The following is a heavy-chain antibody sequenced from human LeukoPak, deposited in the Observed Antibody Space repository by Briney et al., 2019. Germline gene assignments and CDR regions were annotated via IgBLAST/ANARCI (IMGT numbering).Heavy chain of an antibody. CDR1: GFTFSSYA. Sequence: GGSLRLSCAASGFTFSSYAMSWVRQAPGKGLEWVSAISGSGGSTYYADSVKGRFTISRDNAKNSLYLQMNSLRAEDTAVYYCARERIAAAVRASDYWGQGTLVTVSS. D-gene: IGHD6-13*01. CDR2: ISGSGGST. CDR3: ARERIAAAVRASDY. V-gene: IGHV3-23*01. J-gene: IGHJ4*02.